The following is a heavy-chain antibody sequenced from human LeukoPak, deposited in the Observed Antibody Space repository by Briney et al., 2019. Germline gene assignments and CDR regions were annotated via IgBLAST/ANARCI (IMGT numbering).Heavy chain of an antibody. J-gene: IGHJ5*02. Sequence: SETLSLTCSASGGSINTRSYFWGWIRQSPGKGLEWIASMYYSGTTYYNPSLKSRVTISVDTSKNQFSLKLSSVTAADTAIYYCARGGYYGSGNDFRFDPWGQGTLVTVSS. D-gene: IGHD3-10*01. CDR2: MYYSGTT. V-gene: IGHV4-39*07. CDR3: ARGGYYGSGNDFRFDP. CDR1: GGSINTRSYF.